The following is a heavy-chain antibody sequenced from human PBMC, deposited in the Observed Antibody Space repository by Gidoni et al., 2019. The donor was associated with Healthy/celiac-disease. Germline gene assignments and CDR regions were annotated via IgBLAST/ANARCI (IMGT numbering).Heavy chain of an antibody. CDR1: GFTFSSYA. CDR2: RSYDGSYK. D-gene: IGHD6-19*01. V-gene: IGHV3-30-3*01. J-gene: IGHJ4*02. CDR3: ARVRVPAKLGSLTSIAVAGTFDY. Sequence: QVQLVESGGGVVQPGSALRPSCAASGFTFSSYAMHWCSQAPGKGLGWCAVRSYDGSYKYYADPVKGRFTISIDNSKNTLYLQMHSLRAEDTAVYYCARVRVPAKLGSLTSIAVAGTFDYWGQGTLVTVSA.